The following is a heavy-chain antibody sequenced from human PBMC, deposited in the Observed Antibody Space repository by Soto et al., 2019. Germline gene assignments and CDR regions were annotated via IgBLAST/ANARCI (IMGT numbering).Heavy chain of an antibody. Sequence: VESLKISCKGSGYSFTSYWIGWVRQMPGKGLEWMGIIYPGDSDTRYSPSFQGQVTMTRNTSISTAYMELSSLRSEDTAVYYGARMGSFYYYMDVWGKGTTVTVSS. CDR1: GYSFTSYW. CDR3: ARMGSFYYYMDV. J-gene: IGHJ6*03. V-gene: IGHV5-51*01. CDR2: IYPGDSDT. D-gene: IGHD1-26*01.